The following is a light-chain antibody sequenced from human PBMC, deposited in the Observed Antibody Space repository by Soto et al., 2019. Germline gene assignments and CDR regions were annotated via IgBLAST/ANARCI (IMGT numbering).Light chain of an antibody. V-gene: IGKV1-39*01. CDR1: QAILTY. Sequence: DIHLTQSPSSLSAAVGDRVTITCRASQAILTYLNWLQQKAGKAPEVLIYDASGLRSGVPSRFTGSGSATDFPLTITSLQREDAGTYLCLQTSAPVLPFGGGTKV. J-gene: IGKJ4*01. CDR2: DAS. CDR3: LQTSAPVLP.